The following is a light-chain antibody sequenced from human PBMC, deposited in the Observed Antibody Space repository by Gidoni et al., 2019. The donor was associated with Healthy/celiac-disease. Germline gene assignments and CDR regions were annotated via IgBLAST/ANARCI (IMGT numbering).Light chain of an antibody. CDR1: QSVSSSY. CDR3: QQYGSSLAIT. CDR2: GAS. V-gene: IGKV3-20*01. J-gene: IGKJ5*01. Sequence: EIVFTQSPGTLSLSPGERATLSCRASQSVSSSYLAWYQQKPGQAPRLRIYGASSRATGIPDRFSGSGSGTDFTLTISRLEPEDFAVYYCQQYGSSLAITFGQGTRLEIK.